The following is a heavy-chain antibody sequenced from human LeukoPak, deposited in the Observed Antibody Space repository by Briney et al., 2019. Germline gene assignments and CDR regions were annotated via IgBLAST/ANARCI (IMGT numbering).Heavy chain of an antibody. CDR3: ARGDYGDYHFDY. CDR1: GFTFSSYG. J-gene: IGHJ4*02. V-gene: IGHV3-30*03. CDR2: ISNDGSNE. Sequence: GGSLRLSCAASGFTFSSYGMHWVRQAPGKGLEWVAVISNDGSNEYYADSVKGRFTISRDNSKNTLYLQMDSLRAEDTAVYYCARGDYGDYHFDYWGQGTLVTVSS. D-gene: IGHD4-17*01.